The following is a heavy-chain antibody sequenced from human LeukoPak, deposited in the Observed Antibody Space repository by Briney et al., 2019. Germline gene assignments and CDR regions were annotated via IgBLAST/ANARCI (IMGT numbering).Heavy chain of an antibody. D-gene: IGHD2-2*01. J-gene: IGHJ5*02. CDR3: ANWGYCSSDRCSNWFDP. CDR1: GYTFPTSW. Sequence: ESLKISCKGSGYTFPTSWIALVRQVPGKGLEWMGIIYLSDSDTKYSPSFRGQVIISADKSISTAYLQWTSLKASDTGMYYCANWGYCSSDRCSNWFDPWGQGNLVTVSS. V-gene: IGHV5-51*01. CDR2: IYLSDSDT.